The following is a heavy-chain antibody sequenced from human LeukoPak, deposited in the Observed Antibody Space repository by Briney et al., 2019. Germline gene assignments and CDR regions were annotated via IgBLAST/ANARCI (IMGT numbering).Heavy chain of an antibody. Sequence: SVKLSCKASGGTFSRYAISWVRQAPGQGLEWMGGIFPIFGTANYAQKFQGRVTITTDESTSTAYMELSSLRSEDTAVYYCARALRLGELSFDYWGQGTLVTVSS. CDR2: IFPIFGTA. CDR3: ARALRLGELSFDY. J-gene: IGHJ4*02. CDR1: GGTFSRYA. V-gene: IGHV1-69*05. D-gene: IGHD3-16*02.